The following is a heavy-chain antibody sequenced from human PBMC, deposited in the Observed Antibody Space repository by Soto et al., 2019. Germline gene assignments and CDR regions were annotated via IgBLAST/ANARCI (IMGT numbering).Heavy chain of an antibody. V-gene: IGHV3-21*01. Sequence: GGSLRLSCTVSGFAFNNYGINWVRQAPGKGLEWVSSISKSDYTYYSDSVKGRFAISRDNAKSSVPLQMNTLRVEDTAVYYCVREDSIIIPAVSDFWGQGTLVTVSS. CDR2: ISKSDYT. CDR3: VREDSIIIPAVSDF. CDR1: GFAFNNYG. J-gene: IGHJ4*02. D-gene: IGHD2-2*01.